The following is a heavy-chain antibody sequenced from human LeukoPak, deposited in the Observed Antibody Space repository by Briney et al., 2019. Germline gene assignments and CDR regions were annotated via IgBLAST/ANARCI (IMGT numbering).Heavy chain of an antibody. CDR2: IHYSGRT. J-gene: IGHJ5*02. Sequence: SETLSLTCSVSGGSISSNYWSWIRQPPGKGLECIGYIHYSGRTNYSPSLKSRVTISVDTSKNQFSLKLTSVTATDTAVYYCARLVVTSGLDWFDPWGQGTLAIVSS. V-gene: IGHV4-59*08. CDR3: ARLVVTSGLDWFDP. CDR1: GGSISSNY. D-gene: IGHD3-22*01.